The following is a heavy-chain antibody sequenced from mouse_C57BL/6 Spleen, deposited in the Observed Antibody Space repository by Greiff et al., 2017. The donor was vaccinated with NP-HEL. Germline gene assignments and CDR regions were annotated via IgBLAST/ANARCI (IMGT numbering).Heavy chain of an antibody. V-gene: IGHV1-64*01. Sequence: VQLQQPGAELVKPGASVKLSCKASGYTFTSYWMHWVKQRPGQGLEWIGMIHPNSGSTNYNEKFKSKATLTVDKSSSTAYMQLSSLTSEDSAVYYCAKGESSYNYAMDYWGQGTSVTVSS. J-gene: IGHJ4*01. CDR2: IHPNSGST. D-gene: IGHD1-1*01. CDR3: AKGESSYNYAMDY. CDR1: GYTFTSYW.